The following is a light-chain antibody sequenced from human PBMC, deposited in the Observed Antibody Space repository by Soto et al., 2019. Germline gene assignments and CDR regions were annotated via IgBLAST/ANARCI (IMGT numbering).Light chain of an antibody. CDR1: SSDIGGYNF. Sequence: QSALTQPPSASGSPGQSVTISCTGSSSDIGGYNFVSWYQQHPGKAPKLMISEVNKRPSGVPDRFSGSKSGNTASLTVSGLQSEDEGDYYCTSFAVNTHVAIGGGTELAVL. CDR2: EVN. V-gene: IGLV2-8*01. J-gene: IGLJ2*01. CDR3: TSFAVNTHVA.